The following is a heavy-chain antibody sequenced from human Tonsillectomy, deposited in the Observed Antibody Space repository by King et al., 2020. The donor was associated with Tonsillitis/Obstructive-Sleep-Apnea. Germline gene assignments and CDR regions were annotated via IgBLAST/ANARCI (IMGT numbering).Heavy chain of an antibody. CDR1: GFSFSAYA. V-gene: IGHV3-30*15. CDR2: ISSDETNK. D-gene: IGHD5/OR15-5a*01. J-gene: IGHJ5*02. CDR3: AGVFYDNGAHWFDP. Sequence: VQLVESGGGVVQPGRSLRLSCTASGFSFSAYAMNWVRQAPGKGLEWVAIISSDETNKYYADSVKGRFTISRDDSKDTLFLQMSSLIVEDTAVYYCAGVFYDNGAHWFDPWGQGTLVTVSS.